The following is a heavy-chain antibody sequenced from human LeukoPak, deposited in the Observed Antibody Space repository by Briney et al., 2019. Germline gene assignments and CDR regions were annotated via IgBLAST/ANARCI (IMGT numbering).Heavy chain of an antibody. V-gene: IGHV1-69*01. D-gene: IGHD3-22*01. CDR3: ARIRSPYDSSEGQPCYFYYGMDV. CDR2: IIPLFDTA. Sequence: SVKVSCKASGGTFTSYAISWVRQAPGQGLEWMGGIIPLFDTASYAQKFQGRVTITADESTSTAYMELSSLRSEDTAVYYCARIRSPYDSSEGQPCYFYYGMDVWGQGTTVTVSS. CDR1: GGTFTSYA. J-gene: IGHJ6*02.